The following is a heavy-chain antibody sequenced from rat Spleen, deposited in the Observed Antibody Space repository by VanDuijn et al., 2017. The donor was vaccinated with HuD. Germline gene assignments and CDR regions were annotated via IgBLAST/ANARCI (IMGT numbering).Heavy chain of an antibody. CDR2: ISNTGGSI. D-gene: IGHD1-12*02. CDR3: ARHGYDGSYYYWDY. V-gene: IGHV5-31*01. J-gene: IGHJ2*01. CDR1: GITFNNYW. Sequence: EVQLVESGGGRVQPGRSLRLSCVASGITFNNYWMTWIRQAPGKGLEWVASISNTGGSIYYPDSVKGRFTISRDTAKSTLYLQMDSLRSEDTATYYCARHGYDGSYYYWDYWGQGVMVTVSS.